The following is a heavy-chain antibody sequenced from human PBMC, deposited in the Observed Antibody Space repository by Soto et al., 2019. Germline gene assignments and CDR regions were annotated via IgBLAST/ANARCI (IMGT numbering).Heavy chain of an antibody. CDR1: GYTFSNYD. J-gene: IGHJ4*02. V-gene: IGHV1-8*01. D-gene: IGHD2-2*02. CDR3: SRGKRYTNDY. CDR2: MSPNSGRT. Sequence: QVQLEQSGAEVKKPGASVKVSCKASGYTFSNYDINWVRQATGQGLEWMGWMSPNSGRTGYAQKFQGRVNMTRNTSSSTAYMELSSIRCEDTDVYYCSRGKRYTNDYWGQGTLVTVSS.